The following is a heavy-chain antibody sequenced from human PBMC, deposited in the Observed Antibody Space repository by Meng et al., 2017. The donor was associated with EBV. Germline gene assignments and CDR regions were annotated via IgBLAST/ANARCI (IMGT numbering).Heavy chain of an antibody. CDR1: GYTFTGYY. Sequence: QGRLVPSGAEVKKPGASVKVSCKASGYTFTGYYMHWVRQAPGQGLEWMGRINPNSGGTNYAQKFQGRVTMTRDTSISTAYMELSRLRSDDTAVYYCARVGIAVAGTGDYWGQGTLVTVSS. J-gene: IGHJ4*02. CDR2: INPNSGGT. V-gene: IGHV1-2*06. CDR3: ARVGIAVAGTGDY. D-gene: IGHD6-19*01.